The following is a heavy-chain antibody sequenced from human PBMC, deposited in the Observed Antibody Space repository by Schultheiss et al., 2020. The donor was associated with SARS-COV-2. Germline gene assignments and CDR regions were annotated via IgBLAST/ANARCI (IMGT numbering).Heavy chain of an antibody. V-gene: IGHV4-31*03. CDR3: ARDRYCSSTSCSYSYYYGMDV. CDR2: IYYSGST. Sequence: SETLSLTCTVSGGFISSGGYYWSWIRQHPGKGLEWIGYIYYSGSTYYNPSLKSRVTISVDTSKNQFSLKLSSVTAADTAVYYCARDRYCSSTSCSYSYYYGMDVWGQGTTVTVSS. D-gene: IGHD2-2*01. J-gene: IGHJ6*02. CDR1: GGFISSGGYY.